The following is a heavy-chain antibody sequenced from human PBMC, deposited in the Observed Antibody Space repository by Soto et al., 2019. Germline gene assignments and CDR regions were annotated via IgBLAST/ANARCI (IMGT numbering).Heavy chain of an antibody. CDR3: ARDFYYGPYYYGMDV. J-gene: IGHJ6*02. D-gene: IGHD3-10*01. CDR2: ISSSSSTI. CDR1: GFTFSSYS. V-gene: IGHV3-48*01. Sequence: GGSLRLSCAASGFTFSSYSMNWVRQAPGKGLEWVSYISSSSSTIYYADSVKGRFTISRDNAKNSLYLQMNSLRAEDTAVYYCARDFYYGPYYYGMDVWGQGTTVTVS.